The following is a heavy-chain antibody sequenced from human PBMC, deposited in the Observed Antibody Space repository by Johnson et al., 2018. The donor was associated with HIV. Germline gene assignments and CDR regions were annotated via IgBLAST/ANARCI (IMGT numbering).Heavy chain of an antibody. V-gene: IGHV3-20*04. J-gene: IGHJ3*02. CDR3: AREQTNSWPGDAFDI. Sequence: VQLVESGGGLVQPGGSLRLSCAASGITVNSNYMSWVRQAPGKGLEWVSGINWNGGSTGYADSVKGRFTISRDNAKNSLYLQMNSLRAEDTALYYCAREQTNSWPGDAFDIWGQGTMVTVSS. D-gene: IGHD6-13*01. CDR2: INWNGGST. CDR1: GITVNSNY.